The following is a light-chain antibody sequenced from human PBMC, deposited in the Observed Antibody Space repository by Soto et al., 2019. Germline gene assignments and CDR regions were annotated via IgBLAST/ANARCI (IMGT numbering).Light chain of an antibody. CDR2: DVT. J-gene: IGLJ2*01. CDR1: SSDVGGYNY. V-gene: IGLV2-14*01. Sequence: QSALTQPASVSGSPGQSITISCTGTSSDVGGYNYVSWYQQHPGIAPKLLIYDVTNRPSGVSNRFSGSKSDNTASLTISGLQAEDEADYYCSSYTSSSTLVFGGGTKVTVL. CDR3: SSYTSSSTLV.